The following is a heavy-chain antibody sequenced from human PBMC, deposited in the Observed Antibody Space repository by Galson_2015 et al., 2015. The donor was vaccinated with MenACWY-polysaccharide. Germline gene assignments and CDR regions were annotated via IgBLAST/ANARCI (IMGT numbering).Heavy chain of an antibody. CDR1: SSYA. J-gene: IGHJ4*02. D-gene: IGHD4-17*01. Sequence: SSYAMSWVRQAPGKGLEWVSAISGNGGSTYYADSVKGRFTISRDNSKNTLYLQMNSLRAEDTAVYYCAKERLWFGDYGVDFDYWGQGTLVTVSS. CDR3: AKERLWFGDYGVDFDY. V-gene: IGHV3-23*01. CDR2: ISGNGGST.